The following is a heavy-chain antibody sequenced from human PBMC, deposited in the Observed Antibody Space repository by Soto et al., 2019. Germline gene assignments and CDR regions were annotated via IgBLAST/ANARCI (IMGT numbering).Heavy chain of an antibody. V-gene: IGHV3-30-3*01. CDR3: AREEFEDGRGHFDY. Sequence: QVQLVESGGGVVQPGGSLRLSCAASGFTFSTSVMHWVRQAPGKGLEWMAIISYGGVNKYYADSVKGRFTSRDISESTLYLQMNSLRTEDTAVYYCAREEFEDGRGHFDYWGQGTLVSVSS. D-gene: IGHD3-22*01. J-gene: IGHJ4*02. CDR2: ISYGGVNK. CDR1: GFTFSTSV.